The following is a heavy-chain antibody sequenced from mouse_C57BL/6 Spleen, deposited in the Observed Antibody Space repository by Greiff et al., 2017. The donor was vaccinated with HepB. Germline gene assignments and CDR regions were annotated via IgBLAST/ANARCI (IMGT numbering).Heavy chain of an antibody. CDR1: GFTFSSYA. Sequence: EVHLVESGGGLVKPGGSLKLSCAASGFTFSSYAMSWVRQTPEKRLEWVATISDGGSYTYYPDNVKGRFTISRDNAKNNLYLQMSHLKSEDTAMYYCARTPDGYYYYFDDWGQGTTLTVSS. V-gene: IGHV5-4*01. CDR3: ARTPDGYYYYFDD. J-gene: IGHJ2*01. CDR2: ISDGGSYT. D-gene: IGHD2-3*01.